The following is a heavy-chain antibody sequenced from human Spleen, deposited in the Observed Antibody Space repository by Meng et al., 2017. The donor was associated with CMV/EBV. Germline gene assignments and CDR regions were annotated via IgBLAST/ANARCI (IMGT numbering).Heavy chain of an antibody. J-gene: IGHJ4*02. CDR1: GSPFTGYY. D-gene: IGHD1-26*01. CDR3: ARVVFGGSYYFDY. Sequence: ASGSPFTGYYMHWVRQAPGQGLEWMGWINPNSGGTNYAQKFQGRVTMTRDTSISTAYMELSRLRSDDTAVYYCARVVFGGSYYFDYWGQGTLVTVSS. CDR2: INPNSGGT. V-gene: IGHV1-2*02.